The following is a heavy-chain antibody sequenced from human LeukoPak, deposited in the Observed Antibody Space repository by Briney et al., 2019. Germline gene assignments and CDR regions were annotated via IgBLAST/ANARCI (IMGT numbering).Heavy chain of an antibody. V-gene: IGHV3-30*18. CDR2: ISYDGSIE. J-gene: IGHJ4*02. CDR1: GFTFSSYG. CDR3: AKKRTSAMPDIDY. D-gene: IGHD2-2*01. Sequence: PGGSLRLSCAASGFTFSSYGMHWVRQAPRKGLEWVAVISYDGSIEYYADSVKGRFTISRDNSKNTLYLQMNSLRVEDTAVYYCAKKRTSAMPDIDYWGQGTLVTVSS.